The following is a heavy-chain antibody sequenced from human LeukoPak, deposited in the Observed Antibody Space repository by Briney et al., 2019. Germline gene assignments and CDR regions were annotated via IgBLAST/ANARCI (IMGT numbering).Heavy chain of an antibody. J-gene: IGHJ6*02. Sequence: GGSLRLSCAASGFTFSSYAMSWVRQAPGKGLEWVSSISSGSNYIYYADSVKGRFTVSRDNARTSLYLQMNSLRAEDTAVYYCARDKAQDSVYYGMDVWGQGTTVTVSS. CDR1: GFTFSSYA. V-gene: IGHV3-21*06. CDR3: ARDKAQDSVYYGMDV. CDR2: ISSGSNYI. D-gene: IGHD6-6*01.